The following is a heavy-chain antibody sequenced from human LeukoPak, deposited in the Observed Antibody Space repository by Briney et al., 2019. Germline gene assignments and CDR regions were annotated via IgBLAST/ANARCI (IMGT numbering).Heavy chain of an antibody. Sequence: GGSLRLSCAASGFDFSDYTINWVRQAPGKGLEWVSSISSNSRYIYYADSVKGRLTVSRDNAKNSVYLQMNNLRVEDTAVYYCARDGLGSYDYWGHGTLVTVSS. V-gene: IGHV3-21*01. D-gene: IGHD3-10*01. CDR3: ARDGLGSYDY. CDR2: ISSNSRYI. J-gene: IGHJ4*01. CDR1: GFDFSDYT.